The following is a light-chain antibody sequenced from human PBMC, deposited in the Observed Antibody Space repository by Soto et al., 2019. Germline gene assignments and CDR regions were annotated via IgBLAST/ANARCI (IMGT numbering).Light chain of an antibody. J-gene: IGLJ1*01. V-gene: IGLV2-14*01. CDR3: SSYTTSSTRV. CDR2: EVT. CDR1: SSDVGIYNY. Sequence: QSALTQPASVSGSPGQSIAISCTGSSSDVGIYNYVSWYQQHPGKVPKLIIYEVTNRPSGVSNRFYGSKSGNTASLTMSGLQAEDEADYYCSSYTTSSTRVFGTGTKLPVL.